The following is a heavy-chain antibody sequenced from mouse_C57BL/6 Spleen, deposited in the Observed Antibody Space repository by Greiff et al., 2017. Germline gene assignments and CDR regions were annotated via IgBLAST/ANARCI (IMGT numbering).Heavy chain of an antibody. D-gene: IGHD2-3*01. CDR3: TRSDGYYLNWYFDV. Sequence: QVQLKQSGAELVRPGASVTLSCKASGYTFTDYEMHWVKQTPVHGLEWIGAIDPETGGTAYNQKFKGKAILTADKSSSTAYMELRSLTSEDSAVYYCTRSDGYYLNWYFDVWGTGTTVTVSS. V-gene: IGHV1-15*01. CDR2: IDPETGGT. CDR1: GYTFTDYE. J-gene: IGHJ1*03.